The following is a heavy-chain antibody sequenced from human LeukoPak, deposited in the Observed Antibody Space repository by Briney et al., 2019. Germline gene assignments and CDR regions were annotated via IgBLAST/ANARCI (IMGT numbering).Heavy chain of an antibody. CDR3: ARDFRYDFWSGSDY. CDR1: GFTFDDYA. D-gene: IGHD3-3*01. CDR2: ISWNSGSI. V-gene: IGHV3-9*03. Sequence: PGGSLRLSCSASGFTFDDYAMHWVRQAPGKGLEWVSGISWNSGSIGYADSVKGRFTISRDNAKNSLYLQMNSLRAEDMATYYCARDFRYDFWSGSDYWGQGTLVTVSS. J-gene: IGHJ4*02.